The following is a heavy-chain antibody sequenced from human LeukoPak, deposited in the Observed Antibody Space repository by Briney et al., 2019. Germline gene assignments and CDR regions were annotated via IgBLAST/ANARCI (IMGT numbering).Heavy chain of an antibody. CDR1: GFTFSSYG. J-gene: IGHJ4*02. D-gene: IGHD3-22*01. CDR2: ISYDGSNK. Sequence: PGGSLRLSCAASGFTFSSYGMHWVRQAPGKGLEWVAVISYDGSNKYYADSVKGRFTISRDNSKNTLYLQMNSLRAEDTAVYYCAREGIYYDSSGYYREAYFDYWGQGTLGTVSP. CDR3: AREGIYYDSSGYYREAYFDY. V-gene: IGHV3-30*03.